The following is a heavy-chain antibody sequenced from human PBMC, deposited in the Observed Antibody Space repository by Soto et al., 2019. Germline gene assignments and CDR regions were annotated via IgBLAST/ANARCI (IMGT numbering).Heavy chain of an antibody. V-gene: IGHV3-23*01. CDR3: AKDLCSGRGGGIDY. CDR1: GFTFSSYA. CDR2: ISGAALNT. D-gene: IGHD2-15*01. Sequence: EVQLLDSGGGLVQPGGSLRLSCAASGFTFSSYAMHWVRQAPGKGLEWVSTISGAALNTYYADSVKGRFTISRDSSKRTVYLQMNSLSAADTAVYDCAKDLCSGRGGGIDYWGKGNLVTVSS. J-gene: IGHJ4*02.